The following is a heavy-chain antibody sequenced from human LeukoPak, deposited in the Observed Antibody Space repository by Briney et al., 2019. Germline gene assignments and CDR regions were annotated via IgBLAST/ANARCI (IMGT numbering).Heavy chain of an antibody. V-gene: IGHV4-30-4*01. CDR3: ARLFADIVVVPAATVLVGYYMDV. J-gene: IGHJ6*03. Sequence: SQTLSLTCTVSGGSISSGDYYWSWIRQPPGKGLEWIAYMYYSGSTYYNPSLKSRVTMSADTSKNQLSLKLSSVTAADTAVYYCARLFADIVVVPAATVLVGYYMDVWGKGTTVTVSS. D-gene: IGHD2-2*01. CDR2: MYYSGST. CDR1: GGSISSGDYY.